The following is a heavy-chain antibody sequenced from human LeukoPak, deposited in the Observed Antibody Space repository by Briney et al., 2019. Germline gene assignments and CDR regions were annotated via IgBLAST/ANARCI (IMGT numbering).Heavy chain of an antibody. Sequence: SETLSLTCTVSGGSISSYYWSWIRQPPGKGLELIGYIYYSGSTNYNPSLKSRVTISVDTSKNQFSLKLSSVTAADTAVYYCARGNGWVCISTSCYNWFDPWGQGTLVIVSS. CDR3: ARGNGWVCISTSCYNWFDP. D-gene: IGHD2-2*01. CDR2: IYYSGST. J-gene: IGHJ5*02. V-gene: IGHV4-59*01. CDR1: GGSISSYY.